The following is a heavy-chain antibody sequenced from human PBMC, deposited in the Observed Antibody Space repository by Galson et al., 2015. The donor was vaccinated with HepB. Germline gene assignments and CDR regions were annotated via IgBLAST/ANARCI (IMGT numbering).Heavy chain of an antibody. J-gene: IGHJ4*02. CDR3: ARGGYSSSWKGVDY. CDR2: IYHSGST. V-gene: IGHV4-30-2*01. D-gene: IGHD6-13*01. CDR1: GGSISSGGYS. Sequence: TLSLTCAVSGGSISSGGYSWSWIRQPPGKGLEWIGYIYHSGSTYYNPSLRSRVTISVDRSKNQFSLKLSSVTAADTAVYYCARGGYSSSWKGVDYWGQGTLVTVSS.